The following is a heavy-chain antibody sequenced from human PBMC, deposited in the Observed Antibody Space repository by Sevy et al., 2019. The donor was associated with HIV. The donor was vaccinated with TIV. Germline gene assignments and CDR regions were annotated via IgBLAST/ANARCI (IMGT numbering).Heavy chain of an antibody. Sequence: ASVKVSCKASGYTFTSYGISWVRQAPGQGLEWMGWISAYNGDTNYAQKLQGRVTMTTDTSTSTAYMELTGLRSDDTAVYFCARGYYDFWSGYYRRDAFDSWGQGTRVTVSS. D-gene: IGHD3-3*01. J-gene: IGHJ3*02. CDR1: GYTFTSYG. V-gene: IGHV1-18*01. CDR2: ISAYNGDT. CDR3: ARGYYDFWSGYYRRDAFDS.